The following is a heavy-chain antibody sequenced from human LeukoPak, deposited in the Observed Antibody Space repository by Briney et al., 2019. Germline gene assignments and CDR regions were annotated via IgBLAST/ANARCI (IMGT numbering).Heavy chain of an antibody. V-gene: IGHV1-18*01. D-gene: IGHD4-17*01. Sequence: ASVKVSCKASGYTFTSYGISWVRQAPGQGLEWMGWINAYNGNTNYAQKLQGRVTMTTDTSTSTAYMELRSLRSDDTAVYYCARDCAINDYECPKDDYWGQEPWPPSPQ. J-gene: IGHJ4*01. CDR2: INAYNGNT. CDR3: ARDCAINDYECPKDDY. CDR1: GYTFTSYG.